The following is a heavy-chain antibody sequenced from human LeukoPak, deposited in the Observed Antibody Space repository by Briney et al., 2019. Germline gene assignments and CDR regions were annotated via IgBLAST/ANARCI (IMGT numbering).Heavy chain of an antibody. CDR3: ASWGEGALDN. V-gene: IGHV3-48*01. CDR1: GFTFTNAW. D-gene: IGHD1-26*01. J-gene: IGHJ4*02. CDR2: ISTSTTTI. Sequence: GGSLRLSCEASGFTFTNAWMNWVRQAPGKGLEWISYISTSTTTIYYANSVKGRFTISRDNAKKSLYLQMNSLRVEDTGVYYCASWGEGALDNWGQGTLVTVSS.